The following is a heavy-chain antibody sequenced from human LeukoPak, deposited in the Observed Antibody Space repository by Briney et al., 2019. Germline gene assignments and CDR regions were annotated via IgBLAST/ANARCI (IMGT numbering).Heavy chain of an antibody. CDR1: GFTFATYS. D-gene: IGHD6-19*01. CDR2: IFGSASKI. Sequence: HTGGSLRLSCTTSGFTFATYSMSWVRQAPGQGPEWVASIFGSASKIYHADSVKGRFTVSRDNSKNTLYLQMNGLRVEDTALYYCVKDRVPDSGWSFDVWGRGTMVTVSA. CDR3: VKDRVPDSGWSFDV. V-gene: IGHV3-23*01. J-gene: IGHJ3*01.